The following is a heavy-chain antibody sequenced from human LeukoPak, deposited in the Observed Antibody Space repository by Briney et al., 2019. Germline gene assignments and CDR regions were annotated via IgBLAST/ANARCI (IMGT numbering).Heavy chain of an antibody. D-gene: IGHD3-10*02. Sequence: SETLSLTCTVSGGSISGYYWSWIRQPPGKGLEWIGYIYYSGSTNYNPSLKSRVTISVDTSKNQFSLKLSSVTAADTAVYYCASYVRGVMGYWGQGTLVTVSS. CDR3: ASYVRGVMGY. V-gene: IGHV4-59*01. CDR1: GGSISGYY. CDR2: IYYSGST. J-gene: IGHJ4*02.